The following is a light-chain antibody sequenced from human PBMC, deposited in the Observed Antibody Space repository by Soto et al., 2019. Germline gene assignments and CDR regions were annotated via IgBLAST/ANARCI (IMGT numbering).Light chain of an antibody. V-gene: IGKV1-33*01. CDR2: DAS. CDR1: QDIRYY. CDR3: QQYTNTNNPWM. Sequence: DIQMTQSPSSLSASVGDRVTITCQASQDIRYYLNWFQQKPGKAPKVLIYDASRLETGVPSRFSGSGSGTEFTLIISGLQPDDSATYYCQQYTNTNNPWMFGQGTKVDIK. J-gene: IGKJ1*01.